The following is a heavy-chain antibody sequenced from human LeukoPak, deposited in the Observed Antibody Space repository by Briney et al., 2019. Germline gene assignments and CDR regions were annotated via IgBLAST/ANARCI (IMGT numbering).Heavy chain of an antibody. V-gene: IGHV3-74*01. CDR2: INIDERIT. D-gene: IGHD3-10*01. J-gene: IGHJ4*02. CDR3: FREGGD. Sequence: PGGSLRLSCAASGFTFSNAYMNWVRQAPGKGLVWVSYINIDERITGYADSVKGRFTISRDNAKNTLYLQMNSLRAEDTAIYYCFREGGDWGQGTLVTVSS. CDR1: GFTFSNAY.